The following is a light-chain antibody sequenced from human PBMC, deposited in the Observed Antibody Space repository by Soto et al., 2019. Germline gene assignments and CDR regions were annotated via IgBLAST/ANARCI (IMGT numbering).Light chain of an antibody. CDR1: TSNIGYNY. V-gene: IGLV1-51*01. J-gene: IGLJ1*01. CDR3: GTWDSSLRGV. CDR2: DNN. Sequence: QSVLTQPPSVSAAPGQKVTISCSGSTSNIGYNYVSWYQQLPGTAPKLLIYDNNKRPSGIPDRFSGSQPGTSATLDITGLQTGDEADYYCGTWDSSLRGVFGTGTKV.